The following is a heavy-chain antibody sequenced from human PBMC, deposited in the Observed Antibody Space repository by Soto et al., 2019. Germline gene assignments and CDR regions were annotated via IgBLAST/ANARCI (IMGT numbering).Heavy chain of an antibody. CDR1: GFTFDDYA. D-gene: IGHD3-10*01. V-gene: IGHV3-9*01. CDR3: AKDMEASGTYYYYGMDV. CDR2: ISWNSGSI. J-gene: IGHJ6*02. Sequence: EVQLVESGGGLVQPGRSLRLSCAASGFTFDDYAMHWVRQAPGKGLEWVSGISWNSGSIGYADSVKGRFTISRDNAKNSLYLQMNSLRAEDTALYYCAKDMEASGTYYYYGMDVWGQGTTVTVSS.